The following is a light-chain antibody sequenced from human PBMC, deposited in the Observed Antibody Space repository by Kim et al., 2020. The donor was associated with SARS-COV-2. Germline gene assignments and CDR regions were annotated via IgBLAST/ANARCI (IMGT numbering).Light chain of an antibody. CDR1: NIEKRN. J-gene: IGLJ2*01. CDR3: QWWDGRALG. Sequence: SYELTQPLSVSVALGQTARMTCGGDNIEKRNVHWYQQRPGQAPILVIYRDSKRPSGIPERVSGSNPGNTATLTISSAQAGDEPDYYCQWWDGRALGFGGG. V-gene: IGLV3-9*01. CDR2: RDS.